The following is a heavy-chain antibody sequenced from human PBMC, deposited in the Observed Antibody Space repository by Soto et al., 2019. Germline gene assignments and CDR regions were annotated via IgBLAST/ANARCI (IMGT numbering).Heavy chain of an antibody. V-gene: IGHV2-5*01. Sequence: QITLKESGPTLVKPTQTLTLTCTFSGFSLSTSGVGVGWIRQPPGKALEWLALIYWNDDKRYSPALKSRLTITKDTSKNQVVLTMTNMDPVDTATYYFARVVTASWYFDLWGRGTLVTVSS. CDR2: IYWNDDK. J-gene: IGHJ2*01. CDR1: GFSLSTSGVG. CDR3: ARVVTASWYFDL. D-gene: IGHD2-21*02.